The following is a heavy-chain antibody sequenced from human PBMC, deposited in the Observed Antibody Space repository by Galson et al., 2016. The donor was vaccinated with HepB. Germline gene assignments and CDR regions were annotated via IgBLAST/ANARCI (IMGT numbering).Heavy chain of an antibody. V-gene: IGHV3-23*01. CDR3: AGVAAVGEYFQH. CDR1: GFTFSSSA. Sequence: SLRLSCAASGFTFSSSAMSWVRQAPGKGLEWVSSIAAGGNSKYYADSVGGRFTSSRDNSKKTLYLQKSSLTAEDTAVYYWAGVAAVGEYFQHWGQGTRVTVSS. D-gene: IGHD6-13*01. J-gene: IGHJ1*01. CDR2: IAAGGNSK.